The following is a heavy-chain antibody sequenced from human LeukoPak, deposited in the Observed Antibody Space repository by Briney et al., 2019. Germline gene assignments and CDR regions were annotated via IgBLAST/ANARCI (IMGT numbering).Heavy chain of an antibody. CDR1: GGTFSSYA. Sequence: SVKVSCKASGGTFSSYAISWVRQAPGQGLEWMGGIIPIFGTANYAQKFQGRVTITTDESTSTAYMELSSLRSEDTAVYYCARDRAVVTRGAFDIWGQGTMVTVSS. V-gene: IGHV1-69*05. CDR2: IIPIFGTA. J-gene: IGHJ3*02. CDR3: ARDRAVVTRGAFDI. D-gene: IGHD4-23*01.